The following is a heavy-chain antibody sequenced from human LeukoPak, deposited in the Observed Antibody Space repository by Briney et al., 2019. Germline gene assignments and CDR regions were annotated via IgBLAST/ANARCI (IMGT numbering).Heavy chain of an antibody. CDR2: ISGTGANT. Sequence: GGSLRLSCAASGFTFKNYGMSWVRQAPGKGLEWVSDISGTGANTYYADSVKGRFTISRDNSKNTLYLQMNSLRGEDTAVYSCAKRYGSGSSPFDYWGQGALVTVSS. CDR3: AKRYGSGSSPFDY. CDR1: GFTFKNYG. J-gene: IGHJ4*02. D-gene: IGHD3-10*01. V-gene: IGHV3-23*01.